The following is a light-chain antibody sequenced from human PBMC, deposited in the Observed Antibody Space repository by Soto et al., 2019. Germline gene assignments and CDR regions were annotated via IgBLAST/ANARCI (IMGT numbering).Light chain of an antibody. J-gene: IGKJ4*01. V-gene: IGKV3-11*01. CDR2: DAS. CDR3: QQRSKWLT. Sequence: EIVLTQSPATLSLSPGERATLSCRASQSVSSYLAWYQQKPGQAPGLLIYDASNRATGIPARFSGSGSGTDFTLTISSLEPEDFAVYYCQQRSKWLTFGGGTKVDIK. CDR1: QSVSSY.